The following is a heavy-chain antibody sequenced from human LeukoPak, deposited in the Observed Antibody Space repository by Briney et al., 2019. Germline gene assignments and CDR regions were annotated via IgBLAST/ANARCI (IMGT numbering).Heavy chain of an antibody. CDR1: GYTFTSYD. V-gene: IGHV1-69*05. CDR3: ARHYYDSSGYYRGYFDY. D-gene: IGHD3-22*01. CDR2: IIPIFGTA. Sequence: SVKVSCKASGYTFTSYDINWVRQAPGQGLEWMGGIIPIFGTANYAQKFQGRVTITTDESTSTAYMELSSLRSEDTAVYYCARHYYDSSGYYRGYFDYWGQGTLVTVSS. J-gene: IGHJ4*02.